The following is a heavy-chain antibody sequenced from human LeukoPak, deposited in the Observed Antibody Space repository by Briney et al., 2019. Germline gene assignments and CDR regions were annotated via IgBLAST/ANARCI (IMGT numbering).Heavy chain of an antibody. D-gene: IGHD3-22*01. CDR3: ARDRFRGSGYYDY. CDR1: GFTVSSDY. J-gene: IGHJ4*02. Sequence: GGSQRLSCAASGFTVSSDYMSWGRQAPGKGLEWVSVIYSGGSTYYADSVKGRFTISRDNSKNTLYLQMNSLRAEDTAVYYCARDRFRGSGYYDYWGQGTLVTVSS. V-gene: IGHV3-53*01. CDR2: IYSGGST.